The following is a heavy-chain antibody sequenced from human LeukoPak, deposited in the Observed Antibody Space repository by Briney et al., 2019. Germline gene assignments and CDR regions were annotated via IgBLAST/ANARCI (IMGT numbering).Heavy chain of an antibody. Sequence: ASVKVSCKASGFTFTSSAMQWVRQARGQRLEWIGWIVVGSGNTNYAQKFQERVTITRDMSTSTAYMELCSLRSEDTAVYYCAAGPSYDFWSGYDFDYWGQGTLVTVSS. D-gene: IGHD3-3*01. CDR3: AAGPSYDFWSGYDFDY. J-gene: IGHJ4*02. V-gene: IGHV1-58*02. CDR1: GFTFTSSA. CDR2: IVVGSGNT.